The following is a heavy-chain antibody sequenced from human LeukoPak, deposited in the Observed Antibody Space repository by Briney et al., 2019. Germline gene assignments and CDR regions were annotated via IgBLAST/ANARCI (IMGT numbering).Heavy chain of an antibody. CDR2: IYHSGST. Sequence: SETLSLTCAVSGYSISSGYYWGWIRQPPGKGLEWIGSIYHSGSTYYNPSLKSRVTISVDTSKNQFSLKLSSVTAADTAVYFCARVSRDGYYLFDYWGQGTLVTVSS. J-gene: IGHJ4*02. CDR3: ARVSRDGYYLFDY. V-gene: IGHV4-38-2*01. CDR1: GYSISSGYY. D-gene: IGHD5-24*01.